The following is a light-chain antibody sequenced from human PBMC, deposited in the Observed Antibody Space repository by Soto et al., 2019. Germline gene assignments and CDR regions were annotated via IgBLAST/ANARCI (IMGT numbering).Light chain of an antibody. CDR2: DVS. CDR3: CSYAGSYTFGV. Sequence: QSALTQPRSVSGSPGQSVTISCTGTSSDVGGYNYVSWYQQHPGKAPKLMIYDVSKRPSGVPDRFSGSKSGNTASLTISGLQAEDEADYYCCSYAGSYTFGVFGGGNKLTVL. CDR1: SSDVGGYNY. V-gene: IGLV2-11*01. J-gene: IGLJ2*01.